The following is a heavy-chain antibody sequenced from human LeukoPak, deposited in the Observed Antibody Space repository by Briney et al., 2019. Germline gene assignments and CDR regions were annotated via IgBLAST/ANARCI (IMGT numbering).Heavy chain of an antibody. CDR1: GFSFSSYW. CDR2: IKQDASEE. V-gene: IGHV3-7*01. J-gene: IGHJ4*02. Sequence: PGGSLRLSCAASGFSFSSYWMTWVRQAPGKGLEWVANIKQDASEEHYVGSVKGRFTISRDNAKSSLYLQLNSLRVEDTALYFCASTASLSYWGQGTLVTVSS. D-gene: IGHD6-6*01. CDR3: ASTASLSY.